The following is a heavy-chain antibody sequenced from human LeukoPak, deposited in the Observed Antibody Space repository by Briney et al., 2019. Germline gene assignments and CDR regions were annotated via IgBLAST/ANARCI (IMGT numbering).Heavy chain of an antibody. CDR3: TRGALRGVFDY. D-gene: IGHD4-17*01. CDR2: FYPGDSDT. Sequence: GESLKISCKGSGYRFTSYWIGWVRQMPGKGLEWMGIFYPGDSDTRYSPSFQGQVTISADKSISSAYLQWSSLKASDTAMYYCTRGALRGVFDYWGQGTLVTVSS. CDR1: GYRFTSYW. V-gene: IGHV5-51*01. J-gene: IGHJ4*02.